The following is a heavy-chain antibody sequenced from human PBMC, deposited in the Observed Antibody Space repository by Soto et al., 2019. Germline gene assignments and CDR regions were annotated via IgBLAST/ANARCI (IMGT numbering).Heavy chain of an antibody. D-gene: IGHD1-26*01. CDR3: AKDSMGDHYGMDV. V-gene: IGHV3-30*04. CDR2: ISFDGSNK. CDR1: GFTFSSYA. Sequence: QVQLMESGGGVVQPGRSLRLSCAASGFTFSSYAMHWVRQAPGKGLEWVAVISFDGSNKYYADSVKGRFSISRDNSKNTLFMQMNSLRAEDTAVYYCAKDSMGDHYGMDVWGQGTTVTVSS. J-gene: IGHJ6*02.